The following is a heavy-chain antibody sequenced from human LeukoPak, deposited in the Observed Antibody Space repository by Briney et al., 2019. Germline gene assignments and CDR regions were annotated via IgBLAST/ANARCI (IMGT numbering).Heavy chain of an antibody. Sequence: SETLSLTCTVSGGSISSSSYYWGWIRQPPGKGLEWIGSIYYSGSTYYNPSLKSRVTISVDTSKNQFSLKLSSVTAADTAVYYCARHPVGYYFDYWGQGTLVTVSS. CDR1: GGSISSSSYY. J-gene: IGHJ4*02. V-gene: IGHV4-39*01. CDR3: ARHPVGYYFDY. D-gene: IGHD3-16*01. CDR2: IYYSGST.